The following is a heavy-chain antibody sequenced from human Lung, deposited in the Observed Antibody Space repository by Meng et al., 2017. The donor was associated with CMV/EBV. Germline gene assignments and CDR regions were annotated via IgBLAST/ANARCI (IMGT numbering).Heavy chain of an antibody. V-gene: IGHV3-21*06. CDR2: ITYSSSYK. D-gene: IGHD2-8*01. J-gene: IGHJ6*02. CDR1: GFNFSDYS. Sequence: GGSLRLXXAASGFNFSDYSMNWVRQAPGKGLEWVSSITYSSSYKKYADSVKGRFTISRDNAKNSLFLQMSSLRAEDTAVYYCARRWGASVGVYYYYGMDVWGQGTTVXVSS. CDR3: ARRWGASVGVYYYYGMDV.